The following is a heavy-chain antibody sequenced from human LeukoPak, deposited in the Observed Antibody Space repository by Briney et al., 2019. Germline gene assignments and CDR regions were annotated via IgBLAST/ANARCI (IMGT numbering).Heavy chain of an antibody. CDR2: IIPIFGTA. Sequence: ASVKVSCKASGGTFSSYAISWVRQAPGQGLEWMGGIIPIFGTANYAQKFQGRVTITADESTSTAYMELSSLRSEDTAVYYCARCLAAAATDYYYGMDVWGQGTTVTVSS. J-gene: IGHJ6*02. CDR1: GGTFSSYA. V-gene: IGHV1-69*13. D-gene: IGHD6-13*01. CDR3: ARCLAAAATDYYYGMDV.